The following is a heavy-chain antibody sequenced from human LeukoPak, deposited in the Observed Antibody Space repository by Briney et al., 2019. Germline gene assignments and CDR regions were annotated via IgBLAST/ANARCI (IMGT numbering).Heavy chain of an antibody. J-gene: IGHJ4*02. CDR2: ISAYNGNT. V-gene: IGHV1-18*01. D-gene: IGHD3-16*02. CDR1: GYTFTSYG. Sequence: ASVKVSCKASGYTFTSYGISWVRQAPGQRLEWMGWISAYNGNTNYAQKLQGRVTMTTDTSTSTAYMELRSLRSDDTAVYYCARGGIMITFGGVIVFPLDYWGQGTLVTVSS. CDR3: ARGGIMITFGGVIVFPLDY.